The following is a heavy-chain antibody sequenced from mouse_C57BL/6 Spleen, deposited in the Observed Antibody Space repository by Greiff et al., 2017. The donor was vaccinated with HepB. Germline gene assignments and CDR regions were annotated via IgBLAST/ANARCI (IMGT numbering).Heavy chain of an antibody. D-gene: IGHD1-1*01. CDR1: GFTFSSYA. V-gene: IGHV5-4*01. CDR2: ISDGGSYT. Sequence: EVKLVESGGGLVKPGGSLKLSCAASGFTFSSYAMSWVRQTPEKRLEWVATISDGGSYTYYPDNVKGRFTISRDNAKNNLYLQMSHLKSEDTAMYYCARDLLLKYFDVWGTGTTVTVSS. J-gene: IGHJ1*03. CDR3: ARDLLLKYFDV.